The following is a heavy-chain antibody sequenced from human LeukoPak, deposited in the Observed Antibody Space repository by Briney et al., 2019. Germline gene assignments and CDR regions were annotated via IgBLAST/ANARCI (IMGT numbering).Heavy chain of an antibody. CDR1: GFTFSSYA. V-gene: IGHV3-30*04. CDR3: ARADGSVAGPPSGH. J-gene: IGHJ4*02. Sequence: GRSLRLSCAASGFTFSSYAMHWDRQAPGKGLEWVAIISYDGSDKYYADSVKGRLTISRDNSKSTLYLQMISLRTEDTAVYYCARADGSVAGPPSGHWGQGTLVTVSS. CDR2: ISYDGSDK. D-gene: IGHD6-19*01.